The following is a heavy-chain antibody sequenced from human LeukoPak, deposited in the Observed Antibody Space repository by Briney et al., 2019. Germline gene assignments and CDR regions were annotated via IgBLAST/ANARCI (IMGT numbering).Heavy chain of an antibody. J-gene: IGHJ6*03. V-gene: IGHV4-59*01. CDR1: GGSLSSYY. CDR3: ARGRVVITSNYYYYMDV. D-gene: IGHD3-22*01. Sequence: PSETLSLTCTVSGGSLSSYYWSWIRQPPGKGLEWIGYIYYSGSTNYNPSLKSRVTISVDTSKNQFSLKLSSVTAADTAVYYCARGRVVITSNYYYYMDVWGKGTTVTVSS. CDR2: IYYSGST.